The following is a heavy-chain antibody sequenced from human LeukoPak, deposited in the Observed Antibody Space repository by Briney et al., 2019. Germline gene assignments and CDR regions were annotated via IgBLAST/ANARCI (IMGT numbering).Heavy chain of an antibody. CDR3: ARQTGSGLFILP. CDR2: IYYSGNT. D-gene: IGHD3/OR15-3a*01. V-gene: IGHV4-39*01. Sequence: SETLSLTCTVSGVSISSSNSYWGWIRQPPGKGLEWIGSIYYSGNTYYNASLKSQVSISIDASKNQFSLRLTSVTAADTAVYYCARQTGSGLFILPGGQGTLVTVSS. J-gene: IGHJ4*02. CDR1: GVSISSSNSY.